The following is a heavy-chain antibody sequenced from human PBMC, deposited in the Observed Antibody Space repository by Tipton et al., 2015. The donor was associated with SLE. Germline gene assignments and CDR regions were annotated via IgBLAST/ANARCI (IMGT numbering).Heavy chain of an antibody. CDR1: GGSISSSSYY. J-gene: IGHJ1*01. CDR2: IYYSGST. V-gene: IGHV4-39*01. CDR3: ARQGGSGVVNIAAAGPGDFQH. D-gene: IGHD6-13*01. Sequence: TLSLTCTVSGGSISSSSYYWGWIRQPPGKGLEWIGSIYYSGSTYYNPSLKSRVTISVDTSKNQFSLKLSSVTAADTAVYYCARQGGSGVVNIAAAGPGDFQHWGQGTLVTVSS.